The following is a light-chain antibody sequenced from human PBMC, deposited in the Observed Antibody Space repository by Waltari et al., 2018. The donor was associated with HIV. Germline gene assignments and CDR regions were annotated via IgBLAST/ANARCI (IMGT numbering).Light chain of an antibody. CDR3: LLSYGNSRSGV. J-gene: IGLJ3*02. CDR2: DTT. CDR1: TGAVTSGHY. Sequence: QAVVTQEPSLTVSPGGTVTLTCGSSTGAVTSGHYPYWFHHKPGQAPRTLIYDTTNRHSWTPARFSGSLLGDKAVLTLSGAQPEDEAKYYCLLSYGNSRSGVFGGGTKLTVL. V-gene: IGLV7-46*01.